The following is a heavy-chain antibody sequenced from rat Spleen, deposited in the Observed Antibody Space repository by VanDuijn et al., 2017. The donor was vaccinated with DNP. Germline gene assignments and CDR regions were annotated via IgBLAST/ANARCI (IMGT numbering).Heavy chain of an antibody. CDR3: ARHDYGSFAY. CDR2: ISYDGGST. Sequence: EVQLVESGGGLVQPGRSLKLSCAASGFTFSDYYMAWVRQAPTKGLEWVAYISYDGGSTYYGDSVKGRFTISRDNAKSTLYLQMNSLRSEDMATYYCARHDYGSFAYWGQGTLVTVSS. D-gene: IGHD1-11*01. V-gene: IGHV5-22*01. J-gene: IGHJ3*01. CDR1: GFTFSDYY.